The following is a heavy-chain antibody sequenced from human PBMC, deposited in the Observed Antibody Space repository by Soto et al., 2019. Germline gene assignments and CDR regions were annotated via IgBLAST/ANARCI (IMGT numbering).Heavy chain of an antibody. CDR3: AREGDLPYYYYGMDI. V-gene: IGHV1-18*01. CDR2: ISGYNGKT. D-gene: IGHD2-21*02. CDR1: GYTFSSYG. Sequence: ASVKVSCKASGYTFSSYGISWVRQAPGQGLEWMGWISGYNGKTNYAQKVQDRVTMTTDTSTSTVYMELRSLRSDDTAVYYCAREGDLPYYYYGMDIWGQGTTVTVSS. J-gene: IGHJ6*02.